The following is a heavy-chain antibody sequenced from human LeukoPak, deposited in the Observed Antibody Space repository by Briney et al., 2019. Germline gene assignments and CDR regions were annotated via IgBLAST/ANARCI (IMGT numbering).Heavy chain of an antibody. D-gene: IGHD3-3*01. CDR3: ARVVGDDFWSGFGY. CDR1: EFTFSSYA. CDR2: ISGSGGST. Sequence: GGSLRLSCAASEFTFSSYAMSWVRQAPGKGLEWVSAISGSGGSTYYADSVKGRFTNSRDNSKNTLYLQMNSLRAEDTAVYYCARVVGDDFWSGFGYWGQGTLVTVSS. V-gene: IGHV3-23*01. J-gene: IGHJ4*02.